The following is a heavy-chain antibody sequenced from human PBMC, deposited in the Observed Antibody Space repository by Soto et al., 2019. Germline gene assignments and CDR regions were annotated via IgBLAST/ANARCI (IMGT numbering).Heavy chain of an antibody. CDR2: IKQDGSEK. CDR3: ARAGSSWYSEYFQH. J-gene: IGHJ1*01. Sequence: GGSLRLSCAASGFTFSSYWMSWVRQAPGKGLEWVANIKQDGSEKYYVDSVKGRFTISRDNAKNSLYLQMNSLRAEDTAVYYCARAGSSWYSEYFQHWGQGTLVTVSS. D-gene: IGHD6-13*01. V-gene: IGHV3-7*01. CDR1: GFTFSSYW.